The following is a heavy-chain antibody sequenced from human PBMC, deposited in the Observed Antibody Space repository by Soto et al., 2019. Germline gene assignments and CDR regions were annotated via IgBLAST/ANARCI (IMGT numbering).Heavy chain of an antibody. J-gene: IGHJ3*02. CDR3: AKATATGGGAFEI. CDR2: IRVGGST. CDR1: GFICSSYD. V-gene: IGHV3-23*01. Sequence: EVQMLESGGGLAQPGGSQRLSCAVSGFICSSYDMSWVRQAPGKGLEWVSTIRVGGSTHYEDSVKGRFTISRDTSKNTVYLQMNSLTAGDTAVYYCAKATATGGGAFEIYGQGTMVSVSS. D-gene: IGHD2-8*02.